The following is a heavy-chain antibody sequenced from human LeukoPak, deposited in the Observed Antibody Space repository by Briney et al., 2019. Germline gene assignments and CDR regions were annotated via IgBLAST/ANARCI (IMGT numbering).Heavy chain of an antibody. Sequence: PSETLSLTCTVSGGSISSGDYYWSWIRQPPGKGLEWIGYIYYSGITNYNPSLKSRVTISVDTSKNQFSLKLSSVTAADTAVYYCARRGSENYYVDYWGQGTLVTVSS. CDR3: ARRGSENYYVDY. CDR2: IYYSGIT. J-gene: IGHJ4*02. D-gene: IGHD3-10*01. V-gene: IGHV4-61*08. CDR1: GGSISSGDYY.